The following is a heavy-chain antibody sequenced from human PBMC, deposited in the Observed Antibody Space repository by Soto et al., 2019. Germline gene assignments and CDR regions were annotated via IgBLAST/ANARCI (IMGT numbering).Heavy chain of an antibody. Sequence: QITLKESGPTLVKPTQTLTLTCTFSGFSLSTSGVGVGWIRQPPGKALEWLALIYWDDDKRYSPSLKSRLTITKETSKNQVVLTMTNMDPVDTATYYCAHVYYDILTGYYTPIAFDYWGQGTLVTVSS. CDR2: IYWDDDK. CDR1: GFSLSTSGVG. CDR3: AHVYYDILTGYYTPIAFDY. D-gene: IGHD3-9*01. J-gene: IGHJ4*02. V-gene: IGHV2-5*02.